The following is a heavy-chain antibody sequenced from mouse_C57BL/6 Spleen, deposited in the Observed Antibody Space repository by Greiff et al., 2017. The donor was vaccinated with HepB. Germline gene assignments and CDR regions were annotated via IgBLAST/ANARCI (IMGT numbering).Heavy chain of an antibody. Sequence: EVHLVESGGGLVKPGGSLKLSCAASGFTFSSYAMSWVRQTPEKRLEWVATISDGGSYTYYPDNVKGRFTISRDNAKNNLYLQMSHLKSEDTAMYYCARETAQATYYYAMDYWGQGTSVTVSS. CDR2: ISDGGSYT. D-gene: IGHD3-2*02. J-gene: IGHJ4*01. CDR1: GFTFSSYA. V-gene: IGHV5-4*01. CDR3: ARETAQATYYYAMDY.